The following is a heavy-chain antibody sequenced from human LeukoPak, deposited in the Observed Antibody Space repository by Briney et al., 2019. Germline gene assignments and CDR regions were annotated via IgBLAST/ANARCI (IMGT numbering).Heavy chain of an antibody. J-gene: IGHJ4*02. V-gene: IGHV3-21*01. CDR1: GFTFSSYS. CDR2: ISSSSSYI. Sequence: GGSLRLSCAASGFTFSSYSMNWVRQAPGKGLEWVSSISSSSSYIYYADSVKGRFTISRDNAKNSLYLQMNSLRAEDTAVYYCARDRPGEVATLVYWGQGTLVTVSS. CDR3: ARDRPGEVATLVY. D-gene: IGHD5-12*01.